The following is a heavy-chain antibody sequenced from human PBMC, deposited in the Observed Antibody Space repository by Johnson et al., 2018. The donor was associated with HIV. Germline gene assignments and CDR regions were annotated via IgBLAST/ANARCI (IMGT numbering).Heavy chain of an antibody. D-gene: IGHD6-13*01. Sequence: VQLVESGGGLVQSGGSLRLSCEASRITVGSNYMSWVRRAPGTGLAWVSVIFSAGDTYYAYSVTVRFPISRDTSKNTLYLQMNNLRAEDTSVYYCAKDFGSSSWHAFDVWGQGTMVTVSS. CDR2: IFSAGDT. J-gene: IGHJ3*01. CDR3: AKDFGSSSWHAFDV. CDR1: RITVGSNY. V-gene: IGHV3-66*01.